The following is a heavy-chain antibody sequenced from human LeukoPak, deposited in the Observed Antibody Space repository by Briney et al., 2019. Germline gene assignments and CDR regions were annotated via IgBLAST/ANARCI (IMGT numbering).Heavy chain of an antibody. D-gene: IGHD3-9*01. V-gene: IGHV5-51*01. CDR1: GYSFTSYW. J-gene: IGHJ3*02. CDR3: ARPSYDILTGTPDDAFDI. CDR2: IYPGDSDT. Sequence: GESLKISCKGSGYSFTSYWIGWVRQMPGKGLEWMGIIYPGDSDTRYSPSFQGQVTISADKSISTAYLQWSSLKASDTAMYYCARPSYDILTGTPDDAFDIWGQGTMVTVSS.